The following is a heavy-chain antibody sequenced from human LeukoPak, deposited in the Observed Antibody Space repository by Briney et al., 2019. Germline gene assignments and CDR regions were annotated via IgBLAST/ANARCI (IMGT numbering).Heavy chain of an antibody. J-gene: IGHJ4*02. V-gene: IGHV4-39*07. CDR3: ARDPLWELLLFDY. Sequence: SETLSLTCTVSGDSFTSVTDYWAWIRQPPGKGLEWIGSIYYSGSTYYNPSLKSRVTISVDTSKNQFSLKLSSVTAADTAVYYCARDPLWELLLFDYWGQGTLVTVSS. CDR1: GDSFTSVTDY. D-gene: IGHD1-26*01. CDR2: IYYSGST.